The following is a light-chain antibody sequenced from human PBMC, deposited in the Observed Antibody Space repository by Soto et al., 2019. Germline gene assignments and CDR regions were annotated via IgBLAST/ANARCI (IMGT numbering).Light chain of an antibody. CDR2: WAS. V-gene: IGKV4-1*01. J-gene: IGKJ4*01. CDR3: QQFYTTPT. CDR1: QILLYIANNKNY. Sequence: IVMTQFPDSLVVSLGERATINCRSSQILLYIANNKNYLAWYQQKPGQPPKLLISWASARESGVPDRFSGSGSGADFTLTISSLQAEDVGLYYCQQFYTTPTFGGGTKVDIK.